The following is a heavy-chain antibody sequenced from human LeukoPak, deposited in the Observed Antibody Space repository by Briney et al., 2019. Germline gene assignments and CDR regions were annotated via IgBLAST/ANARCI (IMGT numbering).Heavy chain of an antibody. D-gene: IGHD5-12*01. CDR1: GGSFSGYY. Sequence: SETLSLTCAVSGGSFSGYYWSWIRQPPGKGLEWIGEINHSGSTNYNPSLKSRVTISVDTSKNQFSLKLCSVTAADTAVYYCARGRIVDTRWGALKYYSYYYYLDVWGKGTTVTVSS. CDR2: INHSGST. CDR3: ARGRIVDTRWGALKYYSYYYYLDV. V-gene: IGHV4-34*01. J-gene: IGHJ6*03.